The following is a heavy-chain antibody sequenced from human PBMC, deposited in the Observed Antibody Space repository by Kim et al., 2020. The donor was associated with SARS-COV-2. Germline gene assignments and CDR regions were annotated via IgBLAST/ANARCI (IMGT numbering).Heavy chain of an antibody. J-gene: IGHJ4*02. CDR3: ARGLPPYSYGGGVRY. Sequence: QKLQGRVTITADESTSTAYMELSSLRSEDTAVYYCARGLPPYSYGGGVRYWGQGTLVTVSS. D-gene: IGHD5-18*01. V-gene: IGHV1-69*01.